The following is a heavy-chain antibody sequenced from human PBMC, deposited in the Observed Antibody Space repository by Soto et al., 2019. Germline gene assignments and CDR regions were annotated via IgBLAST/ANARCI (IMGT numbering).Heavy chain of an antibody. D-gene: IGHD5-12*01. V-gene: IGHV4-59*01. CDR1: GGSISSYY. CDR3: ATDRLYEFDY. J-gene: IGHJ4*02. CDR2: IYYSGST. Sequence: SETLSLTCTVSGGSISSYYWSWIRQPPGKGLEWIGYIYYSGSTNYNPSLKSRVTISVDTSKNQFSLKLSSVTAADTAVYYCATDRLYEFDYWGQGTLVTVSS.